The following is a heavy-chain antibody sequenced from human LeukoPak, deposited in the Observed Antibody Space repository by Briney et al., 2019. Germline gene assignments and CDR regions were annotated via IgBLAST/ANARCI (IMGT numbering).Heavy chain of an antibody. CDR2: IWYDGSNK. CDR3: AKCWNYYDSSGYSGCSFDY. Sequence: GGSLRLSCAASGFTFSSYGMHWVRQAPGKGLEWVAVIWYDGSNKYYADSVKGRFTISRDNSKNTLYLQMNSLRAEDTAVYYCAKCWNYYDSSGYSGCSFDYWGQGTLVTVSS. J-gene: IGHJ4*02. V-gene: IGHV3-30*02. D-gene: IGHD3-22*01. CDR1: GFTFSSYG.